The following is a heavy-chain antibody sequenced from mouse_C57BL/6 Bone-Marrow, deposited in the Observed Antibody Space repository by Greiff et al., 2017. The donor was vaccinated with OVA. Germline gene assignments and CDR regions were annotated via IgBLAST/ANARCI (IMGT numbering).Heavy chain of an antibody. D-gene: IGHD2-5*01. CDR1: GYSITSGYY. CDR3: ARGYNSNYFTWFAY. J-gene: IGHJ3*01. V-gene: IGHV3-6*01. CDR2: ISYDGSN. Sequence: EVQRVESGPGLVKPSQSLSLTCSVTGYSITSGYYWNWIRQFPGNKLEWMGYISYDGSNNYNPSLKNRISITRDTSKNQLFLKLNSVTTEDTATYDCARGYNSNYFTWFAYWGQGTLVTVSA.